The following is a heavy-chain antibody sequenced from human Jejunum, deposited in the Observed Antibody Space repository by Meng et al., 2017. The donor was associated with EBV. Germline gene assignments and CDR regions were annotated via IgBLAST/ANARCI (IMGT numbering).Heavy chain of an antibody. Sequence: QVQLQQWGAGLLKPSETLSPTCGVYGVSFSGYYWSWIRQPPGKGLEWIGEINHSGSTTYNPSLKSRVTISVDTSKNQISLKLTSVTAADTAVYYCARGAGNVYSYDSSGSYYFDYWGLGTLVTVAS. V-gene: IGHV4-34*01. J-gene: IGHJ4*02. CDR1: GVSFSGYY. D-gene: IGHD3-22*01. CDR3: ARGAGNVYSYDSSGSYYFDY. CDR2: INHSGST.